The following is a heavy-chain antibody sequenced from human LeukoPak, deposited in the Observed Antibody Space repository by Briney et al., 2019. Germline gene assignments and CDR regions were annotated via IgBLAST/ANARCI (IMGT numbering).Heavy chain of an antibody. CDR1: GGSFSGYY. CDR2: INHSGST. D-gene: IGHD6-13*01. CDR3: ARSGYSSSWYVH. Sequence: PSETLSLTCAVYGGSFSGYYWSWIRQPPGKGLEWIGEINHSGSTNYNPSLKSRVTISVDTSKNQFSLKLSSVTAADTAVYCCARSGYSSSWYVHWGQGTLVTVSS. V-gene: IGHV4-34*01. J-gene: IGHJ4*02.